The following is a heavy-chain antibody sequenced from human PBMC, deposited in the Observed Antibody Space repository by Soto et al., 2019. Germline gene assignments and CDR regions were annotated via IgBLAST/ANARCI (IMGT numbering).Heavy chain of an antibody. CDR3: ARTRIAARQDFTGDLLSYYYWGLDV. V-gene: IGHV1-69*01. CDR1: GGTFSNYP. Sequence: QVQLVQSGAEVKKPGSSVKVSCEASGGTFSNYPISWVRQAPGQGLEWMGGIIPIFDTANYAQRFQGRVTITADESASTAYMELSSLRSEDTAVYYCARTRIAARQDFTGDLLSYYYWGLDVWGQGTTVTVSS. J-gene: IGHJ6*02. CDR2: IIPIFDTA. D-gene: IGHD6-6*01.